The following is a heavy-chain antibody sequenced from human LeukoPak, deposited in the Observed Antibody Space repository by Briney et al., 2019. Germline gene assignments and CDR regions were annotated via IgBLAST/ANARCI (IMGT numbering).Heavy chain of an antibody. CDR1: GGSISSSTYF. V-gene: IGHV4-39*07. CDR2: ISYNGTT. D-gene: IGHD3-16*01. CDR3: ARGFMGANFDY. Sequence: SETLSLTCIVSGGSISSSTYFWGWIRQPPGKGLEWIGIISYNGTTYYNPSLKRRVTISVDTSKNQFSLRLSSVTAADTAVYYCARGFMGANFDYWGQGTLVTVSS. J-gene: IGHJ4*02.